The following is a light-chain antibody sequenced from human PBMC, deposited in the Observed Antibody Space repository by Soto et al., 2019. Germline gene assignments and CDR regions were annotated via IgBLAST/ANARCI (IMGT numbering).Light chain of an antibody. V-gene: IGLV2-8*01. Sequence: QSALTQPPSASGSPGQSVTISCTGTSSDVGLYNFVSWYQQHPGKAPKLTIYDVTKRPSGVPDRFSGSKSGNTASLTVSGLQPDDEADYYCSSYAGFNQVLFGGGTKLTVL. CDR1: SSDVGLYNF. CDR3: SSYAGFNQVL. J-gene: IGLJ2*01. CDR2: DVT.